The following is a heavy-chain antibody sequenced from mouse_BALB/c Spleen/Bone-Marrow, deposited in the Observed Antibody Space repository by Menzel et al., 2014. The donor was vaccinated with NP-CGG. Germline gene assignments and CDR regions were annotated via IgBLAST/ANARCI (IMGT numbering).Heavy chain of an antibody. J-gene: IGHJ3*01. CDR2: INPNNGGT. CDR1: RYTFTEYT. CDR3: ARILSLWFVY. Sequence: VQLQQSGPELVKPGASVKLSCKTSRYTFTEYTMHWVKQSHGKSLEWIGGINPNNGGTSYNQQFKGKATLPVDKSSSSSYMEPRSLDSDESADYYCARILSLWFVYWGHGTLVTVSA. V-gene: IGHV1-18*01.